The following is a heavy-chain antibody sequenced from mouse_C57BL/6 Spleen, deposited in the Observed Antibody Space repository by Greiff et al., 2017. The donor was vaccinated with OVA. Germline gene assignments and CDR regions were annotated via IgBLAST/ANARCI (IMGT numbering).Heavy chain of an antibody. CDR3: ARPPNGCAF. Sequence: EVMLVESGGDLVKPGGSLKLSCAASGFTFSSYGMSWVRQTPDKRLEWVATISSGGSYTYYPDSVKGRFTISRDNAKNTLYLQMSSLKSEDTAMYYCARPPNGCAFWGQGTLVTVSA. J-gene: IGHJ3*01. CDR1: GFTFSSYG. V-gene: IGHV5-6*01. CDR2: ISSGGSYT.